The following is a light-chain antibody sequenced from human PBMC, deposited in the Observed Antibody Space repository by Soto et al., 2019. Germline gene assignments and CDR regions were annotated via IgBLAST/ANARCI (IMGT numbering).Light chain of an antibody. V-gene: IGLV2-8*01. CDR1: SSDVGGYNY. J-gene: IGLJ3*02. CDR3: SSYAASNNFYFV. CDR2: EVT. Sequence: QSVLTQPPSASGSPGPSVTISCTGTSSDVGGYNYVYWYLQYPGRAPKLMIYEVTKRPSGVPDRFSGSKSGNTASLTVSGLQAEDEADYYCSSYAASNNFYFVFGGGTKLTVL.